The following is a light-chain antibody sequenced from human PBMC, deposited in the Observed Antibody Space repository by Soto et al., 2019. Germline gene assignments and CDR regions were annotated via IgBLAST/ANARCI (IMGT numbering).Light chain of an antibody. CDR1: QSVSSY. V-gene: IGKV3-11*01. CDR3: QQGSNWPPGLT. Sequence: EIVLTQSPATLSLSPGERATLSCRASQSVSSYLVWYQQKPGQAPRLLIYDASNRATGIPARFSGSGSGTDFTLTISSLEPEDFAVYYCQQGSNWPPGLTFGGGTKVEIK. J-gene: IGKJ4*01. CDR2: DAS.